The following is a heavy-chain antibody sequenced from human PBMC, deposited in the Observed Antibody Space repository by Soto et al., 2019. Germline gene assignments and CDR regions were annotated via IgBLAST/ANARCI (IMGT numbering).Heavy chain of an antibody. CDR2: INWNGASA. V-gene: IGHV3-20*04. CDR1: GFTFDNYA. CDR3: ARGLNKAALSFEY. J-gene: IGHJ4*01. D-gene: IGHD6-25*01. Sequence: GGSLRLSCTVSGFTFDNYAMSWVRQAPGKGLEWISGINWNGASAGYADSVKGRFTISRDNAKNSLYLQMNSLRAEDTALYYCARGLNKAALSFEYWGQGTLVTVSS.